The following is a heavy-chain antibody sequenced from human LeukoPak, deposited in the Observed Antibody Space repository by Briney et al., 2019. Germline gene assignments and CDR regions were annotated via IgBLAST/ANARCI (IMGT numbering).Heavy chain of an antibody. CDR3: ARGPWGSYRYTASLYDY. Sequence: PSETLSLTCAVYGGSFSGYYWSWIRQPPGKGLEWIGEINHSGSTNYNPSLKSRVTISVDTSKNQFSLKLSSVTAADTAVYYCARGPWGSYRYTASLYDYWGQGTLVTVSS. D-gene: IGHD3-16*02. V-gene: IGHV4-34*01. CDR1: GGSFSGYY. CDR2: INHSGST. J-gene: IGHJ4*02.